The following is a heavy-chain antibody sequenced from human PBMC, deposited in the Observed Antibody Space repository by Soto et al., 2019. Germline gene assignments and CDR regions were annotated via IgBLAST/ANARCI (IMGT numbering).Heavy chain of an antibody. CDR2: IIPIFGTT. CDR1: GGAFSSYA. Sequence: QVQLVQSGAEVKKPGSSVKVSCKASGGAFSSYALSWVRQAPGQGLEWMGGIIPIFGTTNYAQNFQGRVAITADESTTTAYMELNSLRSEDTAVYYCARGMSSSSSNHYYHGMDVWGQGTTVTVSS. V-gene: IGHV1-69*01. J-gene: IGHJ6*02. D-gene: IGHD6-6*01. CDR3: ARGMSSSSSNHYYHGMDV.